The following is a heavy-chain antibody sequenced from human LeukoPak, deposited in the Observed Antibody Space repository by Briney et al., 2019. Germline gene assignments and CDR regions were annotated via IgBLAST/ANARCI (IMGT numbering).Heavy chain of an antibody. J-gene: IGHJ6*03. CDR3: ARDPYSGNYGNDYYYYMDV. V-gene: IGHV3-21*01. CDR1: GFTFSSYG. Sequence: GVLRLSCAASGFTFSSYGMHWVRQAPGKAMEWVSSITSSGTYIFYADSVKGRFTISRDNAKNSLYLQMDSLGPEDTAVYYCARDPYSGNYGNDYYYYMDVWGKGTTVTISS. D-gene: IGHD1-26*01. CDR2: ITSSGTYI.